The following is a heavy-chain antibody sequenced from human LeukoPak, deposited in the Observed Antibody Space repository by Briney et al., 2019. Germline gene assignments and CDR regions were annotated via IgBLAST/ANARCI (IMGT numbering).Heavy chain of an antibody. Sequence: ASVKVSCKASGYTFTGYYLHWVRQAPGQGLEWMGWINPNNGDTDYAQKFQGRVTMTRDTSISTAYMELSSLRSDDTAVYYCAGVLGSLTIFGVVFGYWGQGTLVTISS. J-gene: IGHJ4*02. D-gene: IGHD3-3*01. CDR2: INPNNGDT. CDR1: GYTFTGYY. V-gene: IGHV1-2*02. CDR3: AGVLGSLTIFGVVFGY.